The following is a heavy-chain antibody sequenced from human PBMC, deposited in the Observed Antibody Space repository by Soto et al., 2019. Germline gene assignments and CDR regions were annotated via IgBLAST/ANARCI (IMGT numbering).Heavy chain of an antibody. V-gene: IGHV3-21*01. CDR3: AREQGGPFDWLPYYGLDV. Sequence: EVQLVESGGGLVKPGGSLRLSCAASGFTFSNCGMTWVRQAPGKGLEWLSFISSSSSYIYYADSVKGRFTISRDNAQNSLYLKMNRLRAEDTAIYYCAREQGGPFDWLPYYGLDVWGQGTTVTVSS. D-gene: IGHD3-9*01. J-gene: IGHJ6*02. CDR1: GFTFSNCG. CDR2: ISSSSSYI.